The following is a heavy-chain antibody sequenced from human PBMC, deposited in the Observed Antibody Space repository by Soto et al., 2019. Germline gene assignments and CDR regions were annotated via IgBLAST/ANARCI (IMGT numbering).Heavy chain of an antibody. J-gene: IGHJ6*02. V-gene: IGHV1-46*01. D-gene: IGHD2-2*01. Sequence: ASEEVSCKASGYTFTSYYMHWVRQAPGQGLEWMGIINPSGGSTSYAQKFQGRVTMTRDTSTSTVYMELSSLRSEDTAVYYCARYIVVVPAALGGMDVWGQGTTVTVAS. CDR1: GYTFTSYY. CDR3: ARYIVVVPAALGGMDV. CDR2: INPSGGST.